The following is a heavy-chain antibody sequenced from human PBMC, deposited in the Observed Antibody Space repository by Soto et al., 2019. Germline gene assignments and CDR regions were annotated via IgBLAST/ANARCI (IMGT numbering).Heavy chain of an antibody. CDR1: GFSFSSYA. CDR3: ARDYSMVVVVPGY. J-gene: IGHJ4*02. Sequence: GGSLRLSCAASGFSFSSYAMHLVRQAPGKGLEWVALISYDGSNEYYADSVKGRFTISRDNSKNTLYLQMNSLRAEDTAVYYCARDYSMVVVVPGYWGQGTLVTVPQ. D-gene: IGHD3-22*01. V-gene: IGHV3-30*03. CDR2: ISYDGSNE.